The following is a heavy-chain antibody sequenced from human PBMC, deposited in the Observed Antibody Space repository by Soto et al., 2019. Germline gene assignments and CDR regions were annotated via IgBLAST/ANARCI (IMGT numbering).Heavy chain of an antibody. CDR1: GGSISSYY. CDR3: ANFHWYFDL. V-gene: IGHV4-59*01. CDR2: IYYTGST. J-gene: IGHJ2*01. Sequence: QVQLQESGPGLVKPSETLSLTCTVSGGSISSYYWSWIRQPPGKGLEWIGYIYYTGSTNYNPSLKSRVTRSVDTSKNQFSLQLSSVPAADTAVYYCANFHWYFDLWGRGTLVTVSS.